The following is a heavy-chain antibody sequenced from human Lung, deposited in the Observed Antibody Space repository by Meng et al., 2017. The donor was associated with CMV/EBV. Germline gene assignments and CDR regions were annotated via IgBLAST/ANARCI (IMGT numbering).Heavy chain of an antibody. J-gene: IGHJ5*02. CDR1: GFSLSNARMG. D-gene: IGHD3-16*01. Sequence: SGPTLVKPTETLTLTCTVSGFSLSNARMGVSWIRQPPGKALEWLARLFSNDDKSYSTSLKSRLTISKDTSKSQLVLTMTNMDPVDTATYYCARIWGAAPYNWFDPWGQGTLVTVSS. V-gene: IGHV2-26*01. CDR3: ARIWGAAPYNWFDP. CDR2: LFSNDDK.